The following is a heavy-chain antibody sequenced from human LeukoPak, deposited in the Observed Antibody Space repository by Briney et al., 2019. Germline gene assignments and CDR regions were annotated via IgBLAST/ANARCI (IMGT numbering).Heavy chain of an antibody. D-gene: IGHD2-2*01. CDR2: INPNSGGT. CDR1: GYTFTGYY. CDR3: ARDRSLYCSSTSCPKLDFDY. V-gene: IGHV1-2*06. J-gene: IGHJ4*02. Sequence: ASVKVSCKASGYTFTGYYMHWVRQAPGQGLEWMGRINPNSGGTNYAQKFQGRVTMTRDTSISTAYMELSRLRSDDTAVYYCARDRSLYCSSTSCPKLDFDYWGQGTLVTVSS.